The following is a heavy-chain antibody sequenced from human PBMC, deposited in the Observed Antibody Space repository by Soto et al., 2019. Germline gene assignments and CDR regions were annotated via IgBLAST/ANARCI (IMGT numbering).Heavy chain of an antibody. CDR1: GFTFSNAW. V-gene: IGHV3-15*01. Sequence: EVQLVESGGGLVKPGGSLRLSCAASGFTFSNAWMNWVRQAPGKGLEWVGRIKSKTDGGTTDYAAPVKGRLTIPRVDSKNTLYRQMNSLKTEDTAVYYCTTDLEYYDFWSGYPPFDYWGQGPLVTVSS. D-gene: IGHD3-3*01. J-gene: IGHJ4*02. CDR2: IKSKTDGGTT. CDR3: TTDLEYYDFWSGYPPFDY.